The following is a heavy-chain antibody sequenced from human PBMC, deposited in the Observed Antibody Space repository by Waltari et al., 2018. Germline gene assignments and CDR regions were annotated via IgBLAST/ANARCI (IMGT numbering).Heavy chain of an antibody. CDR3: ARRAGGFDI. V-gene: IGHV5-51*01. CDR1: LYIFTNYW. D-gene: IGHD2-15*01. J-gene: IGHJ3*02. Sequence: EVPLVQSGAEVKTPGESLKISCKASLYIFTNYWIAWVRQMPGKGLEWMGIIYPGDSDTRYSPSFQGQATISADKSITTAYLQWSSLKASDTAIYYCARRAGGFDIWGQGTMVTVSS. CDR2: IYPGDSDT.